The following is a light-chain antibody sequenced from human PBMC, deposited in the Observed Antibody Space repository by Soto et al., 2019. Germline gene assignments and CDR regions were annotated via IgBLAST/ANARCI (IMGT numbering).Light chain of an antibody. Sequence: DIQMTQSPSSLSASVGDRVTITCRASQSISKSLNWYQQRPGKAPKLLIYAASTLQSGVPSRFSGSASWTEFTLMIASLQPEDFATYYCQQSHSTPQTFGQGTKVEVK. J-gene: IGKJ1*01. CDR3: QQSHSTPQT. CDR2: AAS. V-gene: IGKV1-39*01. CDR1: QSISKS.